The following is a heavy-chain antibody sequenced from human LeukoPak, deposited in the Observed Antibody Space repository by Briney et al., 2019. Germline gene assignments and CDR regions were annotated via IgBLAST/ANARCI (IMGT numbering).Heavy chain of an antibody. CDR3: ARDKTGYWFDP. V-gene: IGHV3-48*01. Sequence: GGSLRLSWAAAGFTFSSYSMNWVRQAPGEGMEWVSSISSSSSTIYYADSVKGRFTIYRDNAKNSLYLQMNSLRAEDTAVHYCARDKTGYWFDPWGQGTLVSVPS. J-gene: IGHJ5*02. CDR1: GFTFSSYS. CDR2: ISSSSSTI.